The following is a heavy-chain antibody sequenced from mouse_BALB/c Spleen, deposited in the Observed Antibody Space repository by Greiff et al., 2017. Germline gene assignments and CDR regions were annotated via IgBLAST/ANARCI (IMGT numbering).Heavy chain of an antibody. V-gene: IGHV1-7*01. CDR2: INPSTGYT. CDR3: ARWTTATFAY. J-gene: IGHJ3*01. CDR1: GYTFTSYW. D-gene: IGHD1-2*01. Sequence: VQGVESGAELAKPGASVKMSCKASGYTFTSYWMHWVKQRPGQGLEWIGYINPSTGYTEYNQKFKDKATLTADKSSSTAYMQLSSLTSEDSAVYYCARWTTATFAYWGQGTLVTVSA.